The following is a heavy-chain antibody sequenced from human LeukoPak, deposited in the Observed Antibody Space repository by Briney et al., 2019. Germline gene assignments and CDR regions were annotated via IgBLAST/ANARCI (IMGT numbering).Heavy chain of an antibody. CDR3: ARHHSSSWYAPFDY. D-gene: IGHD6-13*01. Sequence: SETLSLTCTVSGGSISSSSYYWGWIRQPPGKGLEWIGSIYYSGTTDYNPSLKSRVTISVDTSKNQFSLKLSSVTAADTAVYYCARHHSSSWYAPFDYWGQGTLVTVSS. CDR2: IYYSGTT. CDR1: GGSISSSSYY. J-gene: IGHJ4*02. V-gene: IGHV4-39*01.